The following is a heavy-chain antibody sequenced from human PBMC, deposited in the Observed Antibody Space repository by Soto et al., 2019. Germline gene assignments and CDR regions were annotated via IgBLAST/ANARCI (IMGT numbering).Heavy chain of an antibody. CDR1: GYSFAGYW. CDR3: AIEVGRSNQCDL. J-gene: IGHJ5*02. V-gene: IGHV5-10-1*01. Sequence: GESLKISCKGSGYSFAGYWITWVRQKPGKGLEWMGRIDPSDSQTYYSPSFRGHVTISVTKSITTVFLQWSSLRASDTAMYYCAIEVGRSNQCDLWGQGTMVTVSS. D-gene: IGHD6-13*01. CDR2: IDPSDSQT.